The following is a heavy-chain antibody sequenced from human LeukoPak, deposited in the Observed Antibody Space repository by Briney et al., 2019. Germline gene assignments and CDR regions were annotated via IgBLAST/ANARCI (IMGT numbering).Heavy chain of an antibody. J-gene: IGHJ6*02. CDR2: TNPNSGGT. CDR1: GYTFTGYY. Sequence: ASVKVSCKASGYTFTGYYMHWVRQAPGQGLEWMGRTNPNSGGTNYAQKFQGRVTMTRDTSISTAYMELSRLRSDDTAVYYCAGPLLLWFGELSDGMDVWGQGTTVTVSS. V-gene: IGHV1-2*06. CDR3: AGPLLLWFGELSDGMDV. D-gene: IGHD3-10*01.